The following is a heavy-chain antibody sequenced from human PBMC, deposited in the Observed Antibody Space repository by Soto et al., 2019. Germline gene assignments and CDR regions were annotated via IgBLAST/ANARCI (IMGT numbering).Heavy chain of an antibody. V-gene: IGHV4-39*01. CDR2: IYYSGST. CDR3: ARLTSDDILTGYAYFFDY. CDR1: CGSISSSRYY. J-gene: IGHJ4*02. D-gene: IGHD3-9*01. Sequence: QLQLQASGPGLVKPSETLSLTCTVSCGSISSSRYYWGWIRQPPGEGLEWIGSIYYSGSTYYNPALKGRATRSVDTSKNQFSLKLSSVTAADTAVYYCARLTSDDILTGYAYFFDYWGQGTLVTVS.